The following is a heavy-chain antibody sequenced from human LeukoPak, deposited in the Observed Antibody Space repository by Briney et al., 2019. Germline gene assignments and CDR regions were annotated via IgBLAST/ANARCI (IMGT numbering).Heavy chain of an antibody. V-gene: IGHV3-30*18. CDR2: ISYDGSNK. D-gene: IGHD2-21*02. CDR1: GFTFSSYG. CDR3: AKMVAYCGGDCYSAEYFQH. J-gene: IGHJ1*01. Sequence: QSGGSLRLPCAASGFTFSSYGMHWVRQAPGKGLEWVAVISYDGSNKYYADSVKGRFTISRDNSKNTLYLQMNSLRAEDTAVYYCAKMVAYCGGDCYSAEYFQHWGQGTLVTVSS.